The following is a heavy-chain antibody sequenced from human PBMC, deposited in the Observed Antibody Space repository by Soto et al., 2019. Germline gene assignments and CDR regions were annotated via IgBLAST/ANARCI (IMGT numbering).Heavy chain of an antibody. CDR3: ARGLKYCSSTSCYSPLDY. D-gene: IGHD2-2*02. J-gene: IGHJ4*02. Sequence: SVKVSCKASGGTFSSYAISWVRQAPGQGLEWMGGIIPIFGTANYAQKFQGRVTITADESTSTAYMELSSLRSEDTAVYYCARGLKYCSSTSCYSPLDYWXQGTLVT. CDR1: GGTFSSYA. CDR2: IIPIFGTA. V-gene: IGHV1-69*13.